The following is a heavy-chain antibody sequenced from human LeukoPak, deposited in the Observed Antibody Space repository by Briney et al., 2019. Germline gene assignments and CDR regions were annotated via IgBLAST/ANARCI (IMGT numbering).Heavy chain of an antibody. CDR2: ISSSSSYI. V-gene: IGHV3-21*01. CDR1: GFTFSSYS. Sequence: GGSLRLSCAASGFTFSSYSMNWVRQAPGKGLEWVSSISSSSSYIYYADSVKGRFTISRDNAKNSLYLQINSQRAKHTAVYDCARDPVRVVVAATGGRYWGQGTLVTVSS. J-gene: IGHJ4*02. CDR3: ARDPVRVVVAATGGRY. D-gene: IGHD2-15*01.